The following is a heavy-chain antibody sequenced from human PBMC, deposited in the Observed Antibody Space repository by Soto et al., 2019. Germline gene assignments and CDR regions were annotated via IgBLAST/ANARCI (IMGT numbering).Heavy chain of an antibody. V-gene: IGHV3-11*06. CDR2: ISSSSGHT. J-gene: IGHJ4*02. Sequence: QVQLVESGGGLVKPGGSLRLSCAASGFTYSDYYMSWIRQAPGKGLESISYISSSSGHTNYADSVKGRFTISRDNAKKSVYLQMNSLRAEDTAVYYCARVAGYGDFRFDYWGQGTLVTVSS. CDR1: GFTYSDYY. CDR3: ARVAGYGDFRFDY. D-gene: IGHD4-17*01.